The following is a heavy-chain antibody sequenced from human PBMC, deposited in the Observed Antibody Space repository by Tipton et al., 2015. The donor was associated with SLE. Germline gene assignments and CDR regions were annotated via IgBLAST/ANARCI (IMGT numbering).Heavy chain of an antibody. D-gene: IGHD2-8*02. CDR3: AREGVVYALDY. J-gene: IGHJ4*02. CDR2: ISSSGSTI. V-gene: IGHV3-48*03. CDR1: GFTFSSYE. Sequence: SLRLSCAASGFTFSSYEMNWVRQAPGKGLEWVSYISSSGSTIYYADSVEGRFTISRDNAKNSLYLQMNSLRAEDTAVYYCAREGVVYALDYWGQGTLVTVSS.